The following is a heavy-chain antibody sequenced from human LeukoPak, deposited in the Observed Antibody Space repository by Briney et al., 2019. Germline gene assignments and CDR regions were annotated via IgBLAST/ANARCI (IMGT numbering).Heavy chain of an antibody. CDR1: GLTFSNYW. Sequence: RGSLRLSCADSGLTFSNYWMSWVRQGPEKGLERVANTKEDGRVKQYMYSMRGGVTISTDNTKISLYLQMNSLRVEDTAVYYCARDRDDGGFEYWGQGTLVTVSS. V-gene: IGHV3-7*01. CDR3: ARDRDDGGFEY. J-gene: IGHJ4*02. CDR2: TKEDGRVK. D-gene: IGHD4-23*01.